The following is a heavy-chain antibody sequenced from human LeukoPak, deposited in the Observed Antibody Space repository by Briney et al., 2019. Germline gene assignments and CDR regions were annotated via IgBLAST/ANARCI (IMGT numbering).Heavy chain of an antibody. CDR2: IYYSGST. D-gene: IGHD5-18*01. Sequence: SETLSLTCTVSGGSISSYYWSWIRQPPGKGLEWIGYIYYSGSTNYNPSLKSRVTISVDTSKNQFSLKLSSVTAADTAVYYCARDSYGQMGAFDIWGQGTMVTVSS. CDR3: ARDSYGQMGAFDI. V-gene: IGHV4-59*01. J-gene: IGHJ3*02. CDR1: GGSISSYY.